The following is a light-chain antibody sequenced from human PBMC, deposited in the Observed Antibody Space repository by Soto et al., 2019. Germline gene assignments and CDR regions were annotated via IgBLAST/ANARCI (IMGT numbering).Light chain of an antibody. CDR1: SGSVSTNYF. V-gene: IGLV8-61*01. CDR3: MLFLGSGNWV. J-gene: IGLJ3*02. Sequence: QAVVTQEPSFSVSPGGTVTLTCGLTSGSVSTNYFPSWYQQTPGQAPRALIYTTNIRSFGVPDRFSGSILGNKAALTITGAQADDESDYYCMLFLGSGNWVLGGGTKLTVL. CDR2: TTN.